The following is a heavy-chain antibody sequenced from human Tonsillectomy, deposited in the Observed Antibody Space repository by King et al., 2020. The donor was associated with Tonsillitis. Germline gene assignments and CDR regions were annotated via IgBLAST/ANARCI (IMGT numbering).Heavy chain of an antibody. J-gene: IGHJ5*02. CDR1: GYSFTGYY. CDR3: ASLYCSDGKCYAGWFDP. D-gene: IGHD2-15*01. CDR2: INPNSGGT. V-gene: IGHV1-2*02. Sequence: QLVQSGAEVKKPGASVKVSCKASGYSFTGYYIHWVRQAPGQGLEWMGWINPNSGGTEYAQKFQGRVTMTRDTSISTAYMELSRLRFDDTAVYYCASLYCSDGKCYAGWFDPWGQRTLVTVSS.